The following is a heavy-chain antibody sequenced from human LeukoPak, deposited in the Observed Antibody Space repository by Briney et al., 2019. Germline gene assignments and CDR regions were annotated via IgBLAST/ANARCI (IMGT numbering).Heavy chain of an antibody. CDR3: AKAPTGTTWVSDF. Sequence: GGSLRLSCVASGFTFSSYAMTWVRQAPGKGPEWVSDIGGSGSGTYYADSVKGRFTISRDNSKNTLYLQINSVRAEDTAIYYCAKAPTGTTWVSDFWGQGTLVTVSS. V-gene: IGHV3-23*01. CDR2: IGGSGSGT. CDR1: GFTFSSYA. D-gene: IGHD4-17*01. J-gene: IGHJ4*02.